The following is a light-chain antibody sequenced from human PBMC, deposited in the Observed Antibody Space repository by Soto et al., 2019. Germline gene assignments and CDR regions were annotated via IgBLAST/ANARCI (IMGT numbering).Light chain of an antibody. Sequence: QSALTQPASVSGSPGQSITISCTGTSSDTAGYNYVSWYQQHPGKAPKLMIYEVSNRPSGVPDRFSGSKSGNTASLTVSGLQAEDEADYYCSSYRGSNIFVVFGGGTKLTVL. J-gene: IGLJ2*01. CDR1: SSDTAGYNY. CDR2: EVS. CDR3: SSYRGSNIFVV. V-gene: IGLV2-8*01.